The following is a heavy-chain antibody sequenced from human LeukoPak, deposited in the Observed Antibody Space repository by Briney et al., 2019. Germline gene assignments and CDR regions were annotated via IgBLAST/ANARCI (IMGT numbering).Heavy chain of an antibody. J-gene: IGHJ4*02. CDR3: ARDTAAAGLDY. D-gene: IGHD6-13*01. V-gene: IGHV1-18*01. CDR2: ISAYNGNT. CDR1: GYTFTSYG. Sequence: GASVKVSCKASGYTFTSYGINWVRQAPGQGLEWMGWISAYNGNTNYAQNLQGRVTMTTDIFTSTAYMELRSLRSDDTAVYYCARDTAAAGLDYWGQGTLVTVSS.